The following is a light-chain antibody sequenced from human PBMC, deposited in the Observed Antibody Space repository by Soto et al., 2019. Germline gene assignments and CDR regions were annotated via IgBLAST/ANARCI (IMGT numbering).Light chain of an antibody. CDR2: EGS. Sequence: QSALTQPASVSGSPGQSITISCTGTSSDVGSYNLVSWYQQHPGKAPKLMIYEGSKRPSGVSNRFSGSKSGNTASLTISGLQAEDDDDYYCCSAAGSSAVVFGGGTKLTVL. J-gene: IGLJ2*01. CDR1: SSDVGSYNL. V-gene: IGLV2-23*01. CDR3: CSAAGSSAVV.